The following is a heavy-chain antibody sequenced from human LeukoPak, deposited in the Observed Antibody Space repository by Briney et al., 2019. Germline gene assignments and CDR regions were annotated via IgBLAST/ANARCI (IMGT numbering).Heavy chain of an antibody. J-gene: IGHJ6*02. V-gene: IGHV7-4-1*02. Sequence: ASVKVSCKASGYTFTIYAMNWVRQAPGQGLEWTGWINTNTGNPTYAQGFTGRFVFSLDTSVSTAYLQISSLKAEDTAVYYCARDLPSYDFWSGYFEPYYYYYGMDVWGQGTTVTVSS. CDR1: GYTFTIYA. CDR3: ARDLPSYDFWSGYFEPYYYYYGMDV. CDR2: INTNTGNP. D-gene: IGHD3-3*01.